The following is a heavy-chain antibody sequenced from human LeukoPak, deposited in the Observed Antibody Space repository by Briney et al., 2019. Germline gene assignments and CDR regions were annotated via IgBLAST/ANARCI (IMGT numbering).Heavy chain of an antibody. CDR3: ARGTGWELPDPFDY. CDR2: IYYSGST. V-gene: IGHV4-34*01. CDR1: GGSFSSYY. J-gene: IGHJ4*02. Sequence: PSETLSLTCAVYGGSFSSYYWGWIRQPPGKGLEWIGSIYYSGSTYYNPSLKSRVTISVDTSKNQFSLKLSSVTAADTAVYYCARGTGWELPDPFDYWGQGTLVTVSS. D-gene: IGHD1-26*01.